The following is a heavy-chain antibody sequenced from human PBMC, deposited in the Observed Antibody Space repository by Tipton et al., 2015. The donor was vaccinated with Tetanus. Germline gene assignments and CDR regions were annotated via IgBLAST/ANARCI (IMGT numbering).Heavy chain of an antibody. Sequence: QMQLVQSGAEVKKPGSSMKVSCKVAGGSFSNYAISWVRQAPGQGLEWMGGIIPIFSPPNYAQKFQGRLTNTADKCTTPAYMGLRGRSSGDTAVYFCARGGGPRIPSRYHFAHWGQGTLVTVSS. J-gene: IGHJ4*02. V-gene: IGHV1-69*06. D-gene: IGHD6-13*01. CDR3: ARGGGPRIPSRYHFAH. CDR2: IIPIFSPP. CDR1: GGSFSNYA.